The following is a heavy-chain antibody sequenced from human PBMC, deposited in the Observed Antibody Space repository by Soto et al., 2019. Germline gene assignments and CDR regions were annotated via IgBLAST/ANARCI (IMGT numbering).Heavy chain of an antibody. CDR3: AKDRDTRGVNIPRANDD. Sequence: EVQLLESGGDWVQPGGSLRLSCAASGFTFSRYAMTWVRQAPGKGLEWVSSISSSGTNKYYADSVKGRFTISRDNSKNTVFLQMNSLRGEDTAVYYCAKDRDTRGVNIPRANDDWGQGTLVAVSS. CDR2: ISSSGTNK. D-gene: IGHD3-10*01. CDR1: GFTFSRYA. J-gene: IGHJ4*02. V-gene: IGHV3-23*01.